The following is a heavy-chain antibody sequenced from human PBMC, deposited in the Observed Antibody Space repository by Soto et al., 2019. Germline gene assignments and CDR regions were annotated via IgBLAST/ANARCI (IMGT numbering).Heavy chain of an antibody. D-gene: IGHD3-3*01. J-gene: IGHJ4*02. Sequence: EVQLVESGGGLVQPGRSLRLSCAASGFTFSDHYMDWVRQAPGKGLGWVGRTKHKREKYTTEYAASVKGRFTISRDDSRNTLYLQLNSLTTEDTAVYYCVCFISGVLHWGQGTLVTVSS. CDR2: TKHKREKYTT. CDR3: VCFISGVLH. V-gene: IGHV3-72*01. CDR1: GFTFSDHY.